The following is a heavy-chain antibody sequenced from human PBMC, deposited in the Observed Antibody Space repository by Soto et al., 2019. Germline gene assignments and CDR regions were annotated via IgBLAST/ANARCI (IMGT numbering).Heavy chain of an antibody. CDR3: ARGGVLTAARYYYYYGMDV. CDR2: INHSGST. D-gene: IGHD6-13*01. V-gene: IGHV4-34*01. CDR1: GGSFSGYY. Sequence: SETLSLTCAVYGGSFSGYYWSWIRQPPGKGLEWIGEINHSGSTNYNPSLKSRVTISVDTSKNQFSLKLSSVTAADTAVYYCARGGVLTAARYYYYYGMDVWGQGTTVTVSS. J-gene: IGHJ6*02.